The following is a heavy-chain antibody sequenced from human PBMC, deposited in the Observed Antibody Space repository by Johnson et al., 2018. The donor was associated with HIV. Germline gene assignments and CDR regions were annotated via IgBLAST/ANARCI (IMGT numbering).Heavy chain of an antibody. V-gene: IGHV3-21*02. J-gene: IGHJ3*02. D-gene: IGHD1-20*01. Sequence: VQLVESGGGVVQPRRSLRLSCAASGFTFDTYAMSWVRQAPGKVLEWVSAIGSNTHYADSVRGRFTISRDNAKKSVFLQLSRLRAGDTGVYYCARGGTYNWSPDRIGKAFDIWGQGTTVTVSS. CDR3: ARGGTYNWSPDRIGKAFDI. CDR1: GFTFDTYA. CDR2: IGSNT.